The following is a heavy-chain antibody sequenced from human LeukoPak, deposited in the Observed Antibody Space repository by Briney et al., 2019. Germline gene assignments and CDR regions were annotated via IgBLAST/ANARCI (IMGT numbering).Heavy chain of an antibody. Sequence: PSETLSLTCTVSGGSIITNTYYWGWIRQPPGKGLEWIGNIYYNGNTYYYNPSLKSRVTISIDTSRNQFSLKLSSVTAADTAVYYCARQLRVPSRTPGGIRYWGQGTLVTVSS. D-gene: IGHD1-14*01. CDR1: GGSIITNTYY. J-gene: IGHJ4*02. CDR2: IYYNGNTY. V-gene: IGHV4-39*01. CDR3: ARQLRVPSRTPGGIRY.